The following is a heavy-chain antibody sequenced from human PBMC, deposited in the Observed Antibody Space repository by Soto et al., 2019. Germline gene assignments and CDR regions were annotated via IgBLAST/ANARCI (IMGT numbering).Heavy chain of an antibody. CDR1: GYTFTSYD. V-gene: IGHV1-8*01. Sequence: ASVKVSCKASGYTFTSYDINWVRQATGQGLEWMTWMNPNSGNTGYAQKFQGRVTMTRNTSISTGYKELSSLRSEDTAVYYIEDMGYSGSFYDNTSLNGRVIISSETSKNQFSMSVSSVTAADTAVYYCARSPETAANVRVVVPNFFDSWGQGTLVTVSS. CDR2: MNPNSGNT. J-gene: IGHJ4*02. CDR3: EDMGYSGSFYDNTSLNGRVIISSETSKNQFSMSVSSVTAADTAVYYCARSPETAANVRVVVPNFFDS. D-gene: IGHD1-26*01.